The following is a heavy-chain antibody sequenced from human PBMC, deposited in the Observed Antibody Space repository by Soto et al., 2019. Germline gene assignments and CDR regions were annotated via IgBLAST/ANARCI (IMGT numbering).Heavy chain of an antibody. J-gene: IGHJ6*03. V-gene: IGHV3-15*01. CDR3: TTDEWLVVLAAIRAYYLAV. Sequence: PGGSLRLSCAASGFTFSNAWMSWVRQAPGKGLEWVGRIKSKTDGGTTDYAAPVKGRFTISRDDSKNTLYLQMNSLKTEDTAVYYCTTDEWLVVLAAIRAYYLAVSTKGTTVTVSS. D-gene: IGHD2-15*01. CDR1: GFTFSNAW. CDR2: IKSKTDGGTT.